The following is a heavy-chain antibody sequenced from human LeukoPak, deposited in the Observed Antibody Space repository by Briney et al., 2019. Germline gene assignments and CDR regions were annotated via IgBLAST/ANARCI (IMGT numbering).Heavy chain of an antibody. CDR2: IRSKIYGGTA. V-gene: IGHV3-49*04. J-gene: IGHJ4*02. CDR1: GFTFGDYA. CDR3: TRDQTPYY. Sequence: PGGSLRLSCTASGFTFGDYAVTWVRQAPGKGLEWVGFIRSKIYGGTAEYAASVQGRFTISRDDSKGIAYLQMNSLKTEDTAVYYCTRDQTPYYWGQGTLVTVSS.